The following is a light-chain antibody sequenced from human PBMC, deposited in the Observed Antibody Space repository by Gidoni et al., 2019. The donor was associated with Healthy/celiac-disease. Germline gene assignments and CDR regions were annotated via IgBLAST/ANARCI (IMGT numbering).Light chain of an antibody. CDR2: RNS. J-gene: IGLJ2*01. CDR3: QSYDSSLSGSVV. Sequence: QSVLTQPPSVSGAPAQRVTLSCTGSSSNIGAGYDVHWYQQLPGTAPKLLIYRNSNRPSGVPDRFSGSKSGTSASLAITGLQAEDEADYYCQSYDSSLSGSVVFGGGTKLTVL. CDR1: SSNIGAGYD. V-gene: IGLV1-40*01.